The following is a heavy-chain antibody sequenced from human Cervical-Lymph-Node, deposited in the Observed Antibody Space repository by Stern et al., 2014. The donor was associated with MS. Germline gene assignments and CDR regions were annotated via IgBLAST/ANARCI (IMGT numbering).Heavy chain of an antibody. D-gene: IGHD1-26*01. CDR1: GFTFSNYW. CDR3: ASSWELAFDY. Sequence: EVHLVESGGGLVQPGGSLRLSCAASGFTFSNYWMHWVRQAPGKGLVWVSHINSDGSRTSYADSVKGRFTISGDNAKNTLYLQMNSLRAEDTAVYYCASSWELAFDYWGQGTLVTVSS. CDR2: INSDGSRT. J-gene: IGHJ4*02. V-gene: IGHV3-74*02.